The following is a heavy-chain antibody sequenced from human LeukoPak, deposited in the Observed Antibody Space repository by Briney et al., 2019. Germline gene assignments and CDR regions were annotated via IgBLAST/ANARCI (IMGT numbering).Heavy chain of an antibody. CDR3: VPFVELSPPFDY. D-gene: IGHD3-10*01. Sequence: GASVKVSCKASGYTFTGYYMHWVRQAPGQGLEWMGWINPNSGGTNYAQKFQGRVTMTRDTSISTAYMELSRLRSDDTAVYYCVPFVELSPPFDYWGQGTLVTVSS. CDR2: INPNSGGT. J-gene: IGHJ4*02. V-gene: IGHV1-2*02. CDR1: GYTFTGYY.